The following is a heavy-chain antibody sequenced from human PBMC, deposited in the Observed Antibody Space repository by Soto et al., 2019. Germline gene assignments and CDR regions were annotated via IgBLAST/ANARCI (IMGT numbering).Heavy chain of an antibody. CDR1: GGSFSGYY. J-gene: IGHJ3*02. V-gene: IGHV4-34*01. CDR2: INHSGST. CDR3: ARGGIGVTMVRGLTAFDI. Sequence: QVQLQQWGAGLLKPSETLSLTCAVYGGSFSGYYWSWIRQPPGKGLEWIGEINHSGSTNYNPSLKSRVTISVDXXKXQXXLKRGSVTAADTAVYDCARGGIGVTMVRGLTAFDIWGQGTMVTVSS. D-gene: IGHD3-10*01.